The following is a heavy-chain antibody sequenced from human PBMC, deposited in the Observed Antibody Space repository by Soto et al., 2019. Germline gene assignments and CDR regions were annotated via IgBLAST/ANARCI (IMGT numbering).Heavy chain of an antibody. Sequence: NPSETLSLTCAVSGASISGYYWSWIRKAAGKGLEWIGRIYATGTTGYNPSLKSRDMMSVDTSKKQFSLKLRSVTAADTAVYYCVRDGTKTLRDWFDPWGQGISVTVSS. CDR3: VRDGTKTLRDWFDP. D-gene: IGHD1-1*01. CDR1: GASISGYY. V-gene: IGHV4-4*07. J-gene: IGHJ5*02. CDR2: IYATGTT.